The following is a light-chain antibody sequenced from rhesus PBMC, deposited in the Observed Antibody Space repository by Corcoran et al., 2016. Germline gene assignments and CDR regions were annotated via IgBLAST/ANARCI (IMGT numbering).Light chain of an antibody. CDR3: GSFVATNTFI. Sequence: QAALTQPRSVSGSPGQSVTISCTGSTSDIGGYNFVSWHRQHPGTAPKLLINEVSKRPSGVSDRFAGSKSGNTASLTISGLQTEDEADYYGGSFVATNTFIFGTGTRLTVL. J-gene: IGLJ1*01. CDR2: EVS. V-gene: IGLV2-32*02. CDR1: TSDIGGYNF.